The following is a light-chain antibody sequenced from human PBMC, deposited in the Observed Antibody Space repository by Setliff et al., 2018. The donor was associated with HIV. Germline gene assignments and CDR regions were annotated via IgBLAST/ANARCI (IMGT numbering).Light chain of an antibody. V-gene: IGLV1-40*01. CDR3: QSYDGSLTGYV. CDR1: SSNIGARFS. CDR2: DDN. J-gene: IGLJ1*01. Sequence: QSALTQPPSVSGAPGQRLTISCTGSSSNIGARFSVHWYQHLPGAAPKLLIYDDNNRPSGVPDRFSGSKSGTSASLAITGLQAEDEADYYCQSYDGSLTGYVFGTGTKVTVL.